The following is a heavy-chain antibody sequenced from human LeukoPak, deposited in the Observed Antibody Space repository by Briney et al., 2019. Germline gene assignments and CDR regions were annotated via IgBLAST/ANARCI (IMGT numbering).Heavy chain of an antibody. CDR2: INPNTGGT. CDR1: GYTFTAYY. CDR3: ARDHNSENWGSLGG. Sequence: ASVKVSCKASGYTFTAYYIHWVRPAPGQGLEWMGWINPNTGGTNYAQKFQGRVTITRDTSINTAYMDLSRLTSDDTALYYCARDHNSENWGSLGGWGQGTLVTVSS. D-gene: IGHD7-27*01. J-gene: IGHJ4*02. V-gene: IGHV1-2*02.